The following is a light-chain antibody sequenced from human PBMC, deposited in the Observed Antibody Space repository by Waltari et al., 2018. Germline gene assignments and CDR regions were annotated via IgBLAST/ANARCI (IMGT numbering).Light chain of an antibody. CDR1: SSDIGGYNY. CDR3: CSYAGSYTWV. CDR2: EVN. J-gene: IGLJ2*01. Sequence: QAALTQPRSVSGSPGQSVTISCTGTSSDIGGYNYVSWYQQHPGTAPKLMIYEVNKRPSGVSDRFSISKSGNTASLTISGLQAEDEADYYCCSYAGSYTWVFGGGTRLTVL. V-gene: IGLV2-11*01.